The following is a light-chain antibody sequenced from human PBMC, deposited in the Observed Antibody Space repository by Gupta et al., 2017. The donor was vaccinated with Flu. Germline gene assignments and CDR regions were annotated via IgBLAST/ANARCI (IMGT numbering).Light chain of an antibody. CDR3: QQSDSTPRT. J-gene: IGKJ1*01. Sequence: IQMTQSPSSLSASVGDRVTITCRASQSISSYLNWYQQKPGKAPKLLIYAASSVQRGVPSRFSGSGSATDFTLTIISLQPEDFATYYCQQSDSTPRTFGQGTKVEIK. CDR1: QSISSY. V-gene: IGKV1-39*01. CDR2: AAS.